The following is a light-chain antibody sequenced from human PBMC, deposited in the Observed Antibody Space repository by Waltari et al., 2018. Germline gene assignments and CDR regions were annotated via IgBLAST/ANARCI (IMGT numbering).Light chain of an antibody. CDR3: AAWDDSLSGRV. Sequence: QSVLTQPPSASGTPGQRVTISSSGSRSNVGNNTFYWYQQPPGTAPKLRIYRNNQRPSGVPDRFSGSKSGTSASLAISGLRSEDEADYYCAAWDDSLSGRVFGGGTKVTVL. J-gene: IGLJ3*02. V-gene: IGLV1-47*01. CDR2: RNN. CDR1: RSNVGNNT.